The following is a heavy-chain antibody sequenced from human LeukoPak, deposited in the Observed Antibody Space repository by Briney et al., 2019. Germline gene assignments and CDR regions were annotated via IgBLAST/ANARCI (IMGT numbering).Heavy chain of an antibody. J-gene: IGHJ3*02. CDR3: ARGRDGYNLVDAFDI. CDR1: GFTFSNYR. CDR2: ISSSSIYI. V-gene: IGHV3-21*01. D-gene: IGHD5-24*01. Sequence: GGSLRLSCAASGFTFSNYRMNWVRQAPGKGLEWVSSISSSSIYIYYADSLKGRFTISRDNARNSLYLQMNSLRAEDTAVYYCARGRDGYNLVDAFDIWGQGIMVTVSS.